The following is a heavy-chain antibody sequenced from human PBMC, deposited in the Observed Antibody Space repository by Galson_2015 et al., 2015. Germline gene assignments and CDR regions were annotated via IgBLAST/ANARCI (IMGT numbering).Heavy chain of an antibody. CDR1: GFTFSSYA. Sequence: SLRLSCAASGFTFSSYAMHWVRQAPGKGLEWVAVISYDGSNKYYADSVKGRFTISRDNSKNTLYLQMNSLRAEDTAVYYCARVGRFSGWYSLYFDLWGRGTLVTVSS. V-gene: IGHV3-30-3*01. CDR2: ISYDGSNK. D-gene: IGHD6-19*01. CDR3: ARVGRFSGWYSLYFDL. J-gene: IGHJ2*01.